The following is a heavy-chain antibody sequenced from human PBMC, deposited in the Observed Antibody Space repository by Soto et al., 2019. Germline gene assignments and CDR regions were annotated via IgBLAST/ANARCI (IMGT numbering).Heavy chain of an antibody. D-gene: IGHD2-21*01. CDR2: IGTAGDT. V-gene: IGHV3-13*01. Sequence: EVQLVESGGGLVQPGGSLRLSCAASGFTFSSYDMQWVRQATGKGLEWVSAIGTAGDTYYSGSVKGRFTISRENAKNSLYLQMNSLRAGDTAVYYCARTSYLYGDWDCWGQGTLVTVSS. CDR1: GFTFSSYD. CDR3: ARTSYLYGDWDC. J-gene: IGHJ4*02.